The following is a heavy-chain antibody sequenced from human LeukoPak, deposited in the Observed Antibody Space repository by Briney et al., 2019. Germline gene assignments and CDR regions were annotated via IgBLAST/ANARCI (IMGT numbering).Heavy chain of an antibody. CDR2: IYTSGST. Sequence: PSETLSLTCTVSGGSISSGSYYWSWIRQPAGKGLEWIGRIYTSGSTNYNPSLKSRVTISVDTSKNQFSLKLSSVTAADTAVYYCARDKATGSYYYYYMDVWGKGTTVTVSS. D-gene: IGHD3-10*01. J-gene: IGHJ6*03. CDR3: ARDKATGSYYYYYMDV. CDR1: GGSISSGSYY. V-gene: IGHV4-61*02.